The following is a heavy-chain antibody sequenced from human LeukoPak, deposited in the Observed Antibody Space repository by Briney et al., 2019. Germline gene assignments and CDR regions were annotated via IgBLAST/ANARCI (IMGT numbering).Heavy chain of an antibody. J-gene: IGHJ3*02. V-gene: IGHV3-48*03. CDR1: RFTFSSYE. D-gene: IGHD7-27*01. CDR2: ISSGGSPM. Sequence: PGGSLRLSCAASRFTFSSYEMNWVGQAPGKGLEWVSYISSGGSPMFYADSVKGRFTISRDNAKNSLYLQMNSLRAEDTAIYYCARERAGEDAFDIWGQGTLVTVSS. CDR3: ARERAGEDAFDI.